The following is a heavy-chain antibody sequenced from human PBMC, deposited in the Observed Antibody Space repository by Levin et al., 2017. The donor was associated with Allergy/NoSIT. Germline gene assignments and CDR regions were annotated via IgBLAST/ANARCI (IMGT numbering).Heavy chain of an antibody. CDR3: VKEMTTVIPVFDY. V-gene: IGHV3-23*01. Sequence: GESLKISCAASGFTFSNYAMSWVRQAPGKGREWVSAITNSGRTYYADSVKGRFTVSRDNSKNMLYLQMNSLRADDTAVYYCVKEMTTVIPVFDYWGQGTLVTVSS. D-gene: IGHD4-17*01. J-gene: IGHJ4*02. CDR1: GFTFSNYA. CDR2: ITNSGRT.